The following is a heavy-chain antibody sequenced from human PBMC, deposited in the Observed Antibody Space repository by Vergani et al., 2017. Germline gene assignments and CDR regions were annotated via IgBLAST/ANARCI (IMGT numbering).Heavy chain of an antibody. CDR2: ISRSGGSI. CDR3: ARESLAGGADYFDY. CDR1: GFIFSDYY. J-gene: IGHJ4*02. Sequence: QVQLVESGGGLVKPGGSLRLSCAASGFIFSDYYMSWIRQAPGKGLEWVSYISRSGGSIYYADSVKGRFTISRDNAKNSLYLQMNSLRAEDTAVYYCARESLAGGADYFDYWGQGTLVTVSS. D-gene: IGHD3-16*01. V-gene: IGHV3-11*01.